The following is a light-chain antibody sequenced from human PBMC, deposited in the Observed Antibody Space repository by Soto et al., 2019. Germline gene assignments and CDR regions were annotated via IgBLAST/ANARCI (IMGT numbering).Light chain of an antibody. Sequence: QSALTQPASVSGSPGQSITISCTGTSSDVGAYNYVSWYQHHPGKAPKLMIYDVSNRPSGVSNRSSGSKSGNTASLTISGLQAEDEADYYCNSFTTSSTLVFGGGTKVTV. V-gene: IGLV2-14*03. CDR1: SSDVGAYNY. CDR2: DVS. CDR3: NSFTTSSTLV. J-gene: IGLJ2*01.